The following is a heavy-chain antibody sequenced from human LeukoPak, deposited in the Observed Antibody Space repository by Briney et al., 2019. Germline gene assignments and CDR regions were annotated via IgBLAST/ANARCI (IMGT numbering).Heavy chain of an antibody. CDR1: GFTFSSYA. D-gene: IGHD3-10*01. Sequence: AGGSLRLSCAASGFTFSSYAMSWVRQAPGKGLEWVSAISGSGGSTYYADSVKGRFTISRDNSKNTLYLQMNSLRAEDTAVYYCAEDLEPNYYGSGSYCDYWGQGTLVTVSS. CDR3: AEDLEPNYYGSGSYCDY. J-gene: IGHJ4*02. CDR2: ISGSGGST. V-gene: IGHV3-23*01.